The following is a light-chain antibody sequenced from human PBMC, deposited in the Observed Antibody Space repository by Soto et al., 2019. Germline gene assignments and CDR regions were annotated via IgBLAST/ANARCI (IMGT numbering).Light chain of an antibody. V-gene: IGKV1-12*01. Sequence: DIQMTQSPSSMSASVGDRVTITCRASQNIGTWLAWYQQKPGKVPNILIFPSSHSQSGVQSRFSGSGSGTDFTLTITNLQPEDFAIYYCQQGYSFPRTFGQGTTVEIK. CDR1: QNIGTW. CDR3: QQGYSFPRT. J-gene: IGKJ1*01. CDR2: PSS.